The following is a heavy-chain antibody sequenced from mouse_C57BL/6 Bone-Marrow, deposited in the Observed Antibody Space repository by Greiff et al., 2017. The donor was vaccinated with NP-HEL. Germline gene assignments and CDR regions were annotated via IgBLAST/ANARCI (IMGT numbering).Heavy chain of an antibody. CDR1: GFTFSDYY. CDR2: ISNGGGST. V-gene: IGHV5-12*01. D-gene: IGHD2-1*01. Sequence: EVMLVESGGGLVQPGGSLKLSCAASGFTFSDYYMYWVRQTPEKRLEWVAYISNGGGSTYYPDTVKGRFTISRDNAKNTLYLQMSRLKSEDTAMYYCARRGNPAWFAYWGQGTLVTVSA. CDR3: ARRGNPAWFAY. J-gene: IGHJ3*01.